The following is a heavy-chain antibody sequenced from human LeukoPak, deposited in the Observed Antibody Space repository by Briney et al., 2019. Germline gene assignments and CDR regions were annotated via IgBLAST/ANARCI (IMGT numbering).Heavy chain of an antibody. D-gene: IGHD2-2*01. CDR1: GYTFTSYD. CDR2: MNPNSGNT. CDR3: ARGGVVVPAAMGNYYYYMDV. J-gene: IGHJ6*03. V-gene: IGHV1-8*01. Sequence: ASVKVSCKASGYTFTSYDINWVRQATGQGLEWMGWMNPNSGNTGYAQKFQGRVTMTRNNSISTAYMELSSLRSEDTAVYYCARGGVVVPAAMGNYYYYMDVWGKGTTVTISS.